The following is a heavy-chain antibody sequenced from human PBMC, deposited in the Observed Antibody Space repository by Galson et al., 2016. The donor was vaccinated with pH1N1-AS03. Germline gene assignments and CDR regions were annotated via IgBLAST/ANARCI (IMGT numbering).Heavy chain of an antibody. CDR3: ARSTPGVMMQDGMDV. D-gene: IGHD2-2*01. V-gene: IGHV4-59*03. J-gene: IGHJ6*02. CDR1: GGSISGYY. CDR2: IYYSGST. Sequence: ETLSLTCTVSGGSISGYYWNWIRQPPGKGLEWIGYIYYSGSTNYNPSLKSRVTLLVDTSTNQFSLRLNSVTAADTAVYYCARSTPGVMMQDGMDVWGRGTTVIFSS.